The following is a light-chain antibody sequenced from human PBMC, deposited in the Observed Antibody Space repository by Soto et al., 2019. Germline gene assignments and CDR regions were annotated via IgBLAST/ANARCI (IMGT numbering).Light chain of an antibody. Sequence: QSVLTQPPSISAAPGQTVTIFCSGSTSNIGSNFVFWYQQLPGAAPKLLIYRDRQRPSGVPDRFSGSKSGTSASLAISGLRSEDEAHYYCATWDDSLSGVLFGGGTQLTVL. CDR1: TSNIGSNF. CDR2: RDR. V-gene: IGLV1-47*01. J-gene: IGLJ2*01. CDR3: ATWDDSLSGVL.